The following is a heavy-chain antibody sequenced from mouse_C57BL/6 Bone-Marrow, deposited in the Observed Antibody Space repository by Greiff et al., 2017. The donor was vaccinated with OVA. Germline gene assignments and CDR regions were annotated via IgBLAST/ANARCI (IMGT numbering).Heavy chain of an antibody. CDR2: ISYDGSN. D-gene: IGHD2-13*01. J-gene: IGHJ3*01. CDR3: ARDQGDLSWFAY. Sequence: VQLKESGPGLVKPSQSLSLTCSVTGYSITSGYYWNWIRQFPGNKLEWMGYISYDGSNKYNPSLKNRISITRDTSKNQFVLKLNAVTTEDTATYYCARDQGDLSWFAYWGQGTLVTVSA. CDR1: GYSITSGYY. V-gene: IGHV3-6*01.